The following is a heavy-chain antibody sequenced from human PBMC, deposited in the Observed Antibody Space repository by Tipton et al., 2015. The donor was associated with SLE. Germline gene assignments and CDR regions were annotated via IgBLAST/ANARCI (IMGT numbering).Heavy chain of an antibody. J-gene: IGHJ5*02. Sequence: TLSLTCAVSGASITNSRYYWDWIRQPPGKGPEWIGTVYYGGDNYYNPSLKSRLTMSLDTSKNQFSLKLSSVTAADTAVYYCARYVSDSSGYYYVGWFDPWGQGILLTVSS. D-gene: IGHD3-22*01. CDR2: VYYGGDN. V-gene: IGHV4-39*07. CDR3: ARYVSDSSGYYYVGWFDP. CDR1: GASITNSRYY.